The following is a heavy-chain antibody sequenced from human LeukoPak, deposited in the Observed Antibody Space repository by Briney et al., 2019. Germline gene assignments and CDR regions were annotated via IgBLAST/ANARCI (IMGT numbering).Heavy chain of an antibody. CDR2: TGPDGNEK. CDR3: LPGKGY. V-gene: IGHV3-7*01. D-gene: IGHD4-23*01. J-gene: IGHJ4*02. Sequence: GGSLRLSCAAYGLTFNTYWMNWVRQAPGKGLEWVANTGPDGNEKYYADFVKGRFSIFRDNANSILYLQMNSLRGEDTAVYYCLPGKGYWGQGTLVTVSS. CDR1: GLTFNTYW.